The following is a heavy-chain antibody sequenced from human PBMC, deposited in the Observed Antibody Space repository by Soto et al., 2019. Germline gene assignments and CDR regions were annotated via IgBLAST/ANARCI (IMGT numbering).Heavy chain of an antibody. J-gene: IGHJ6*03. D-gene: IGHD7-27*01. CDR3: ARDLSWGSNWYYYMDV. V-gene: IGHV3-48*01. Sequence: PGGPLRLSCATSGFILSDCAMNWVRQAPGKGREGVSYISSSSSVIDYADSEKGRFTVSRDNARNSLYLQMNSLRAEDTAVYYCARDLSWGSNWYYYMDVWGKGTTVTVSS. CDR2: ISSSSSVI. CDR1: GFILSDCA.